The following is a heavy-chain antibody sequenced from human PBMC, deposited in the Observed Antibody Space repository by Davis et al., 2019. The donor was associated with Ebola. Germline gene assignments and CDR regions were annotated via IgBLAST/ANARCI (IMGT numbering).Heavy chain of an antibody. D-gene: IGHD4-11*01. CDR2: IYYTGST. CDR1: GASISTYY. J-gene: IGHJ6*02. Sequence: SETLSLTCTVSGASISTYYWSWIRQSPGKGLEWIGYIYYTGSTNYNPSLKSRVTISVDTSKNQFSLKLGSVTAADTAIYYCARDRYSTVTTFYGMDVWGQGTTVTVS. CDR3: ARDRYSTVTTFYGMDV. V-gene: IGHV4-59*01.